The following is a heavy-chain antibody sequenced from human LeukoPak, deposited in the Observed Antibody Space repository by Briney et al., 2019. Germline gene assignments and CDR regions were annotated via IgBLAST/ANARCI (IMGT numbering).Heavy chain of an antibody. CDR1: GFTFSSYG. D-gene: IGHD3-22*01. CDR3: ARDGYTYYYDSSGYPRY. CDR2: IWYGGSNK. J-gene: IGHJ4*02. Sequence: GSLRLSCAASGFTFSSYGMHWVRQAPGKGLEWVAVIWYGGSNKYYADSVKGRFTISRGNSKNTLYLQMNSLRAEDTAVYYCARDGYTYYYDSSGYPRYWGQGTLVTVSS. V-gene: IGHV3-33*01.